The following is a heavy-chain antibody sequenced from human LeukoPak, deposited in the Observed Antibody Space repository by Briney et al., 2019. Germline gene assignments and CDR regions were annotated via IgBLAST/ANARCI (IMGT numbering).Heavy chain of an antibody. CDR3: ARESGSSSGYFDY. Sequence: PSGTLSLTCAVSGGSISSSNWWSWVRQPPGKGLEWIGEIYHSGSTNYNPSLKSRVTMSVDTSKNQFSLKLSSVTAADTAVYYCARESGSSSGYFDYWGQGTLVTVSS. V-gene: IGHV4-4*02. CDR1: GGSISSSNW. CDR2: IYHSGST. J-gene: IGHJ4*02. D-gene: IGHD6-13*01.